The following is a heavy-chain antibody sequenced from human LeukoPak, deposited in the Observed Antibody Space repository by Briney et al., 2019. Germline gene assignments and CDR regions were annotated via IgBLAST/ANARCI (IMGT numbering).Heavy chain of an antibody. J-gene: IGHJ4*02. Sequence: GASVKVSCKASGYTFTSYDISWVRQAPGQGLEWMGWINTYNDNTHYAQKLQGRVTMTTDTSTSTVYMELKSLRSDDTAVYCCARIQSRIIAARPGNPAFDYWGRGTLVTVSS. CDR2: INTYNDNT. D-gene: IGHD6-6*01. V-gene: IGHV1-18*01. CDR3: ARIQSRIIAARPGNPAFDY. CDR1: GYTFTSYD.